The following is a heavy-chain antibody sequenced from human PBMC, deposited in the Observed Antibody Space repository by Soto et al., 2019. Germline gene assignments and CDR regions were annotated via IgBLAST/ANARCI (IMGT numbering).Heavy chain of an antibody. CDR2: INHSGST. Sequence: SETLSLTCAVYGGSFSGYYWSWIRQPPGKGLEWIGEINHSGSTNYNPSLKSRVTISVDTSKNQFSLKLSSVTAADTAVYYCARAYYGSKALNYYYYYMDVWGKGTTVTVSS. J-gene: IGHJ6*03. V-gene: IGHV4-34*01. D-gene: IGHD3-10*01. CDR1: GGSFSGYY. CDR3: ARAYYGSKALNYYYYYMDV.